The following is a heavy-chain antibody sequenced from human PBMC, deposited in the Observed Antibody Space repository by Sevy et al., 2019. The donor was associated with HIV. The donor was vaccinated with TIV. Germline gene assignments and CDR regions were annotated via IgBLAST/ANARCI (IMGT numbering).Heavy chain of an antibody. V-gene: IGHV4-4*02. D-gene: IGHD2-2*01. Sequence: SETLSLTCAVFGGSVTTTDWWSWVRQSPGKGLEWIAQIYHGGFSHYNPSLKSRVTISIDKSKNQYSLDLRFVTAADTAVYYCTRQPAFYIDVWGKGTTVTVSS. J-gene: IGHJ6*03. CDR3: TRQPAFYIDV. CDR2: IYHGGFS. CDR1: GGSVTTTDW.